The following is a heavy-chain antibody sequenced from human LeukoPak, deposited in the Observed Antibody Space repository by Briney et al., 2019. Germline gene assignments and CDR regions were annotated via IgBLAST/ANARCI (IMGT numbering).Heavy chain of an antibody. V-gene: IGHV1-69*04. D-gene: IGHD5-18*01. CDR1: GGTFSSYA. Sequence: SVKVSCKASGGTFSSYAISWVRQAPGQGLEWMGRIIPIFGIANYAQKFQGRVTITADKSTSTAYMELSSLRSEDTAVYYCARSWRRRYSLNLPPPRYYYYGMDVWGQGATVTVSS. CDR2: IIPIFGIA. CDR3: ARSWRRRYSLNLPPPRYYYYGMDV. J-gene: IGHJ6*02.